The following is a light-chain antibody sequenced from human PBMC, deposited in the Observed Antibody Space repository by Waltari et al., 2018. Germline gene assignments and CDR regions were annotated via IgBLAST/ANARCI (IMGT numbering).Light chain of an antibody. Sequence: EIVMTQSPATLSVSPGERATLSCRASQSVGRNLAWYQQNPGQAPRLLMYSASARATGIPGRFSGSGSGTEFTLTISSLQFEDFAVYYCQQYDNWPRTFGQGTKVEIK. CDR3: QQYDNWPRT. J-gene: IGKJ1*01. V-gene: IGKV3-15*01. CDR1: QSVGRN. CDR2: SAS.